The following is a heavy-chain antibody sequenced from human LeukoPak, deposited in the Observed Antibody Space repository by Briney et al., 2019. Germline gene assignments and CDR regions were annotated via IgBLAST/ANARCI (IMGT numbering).Heavy chain of an antibody. J-gene: IGHJ4*02. CDR1: GYTLTELS. D-gene: IGHD1-26*01. V-gene: IGHV1-24*01. Sequence: GASVKASCKVSGYTLTELSMHWVRQAPGKGLEWMGGFDPENGETIYPQNFQGRVTMTEDTSTDTAYMEVSSLRSEDTAVYYCATVSGSYSYFDYWGQGTLVTVSS. CDR3: ATVSGSYSYFDY. CDR2: FDPENGET.